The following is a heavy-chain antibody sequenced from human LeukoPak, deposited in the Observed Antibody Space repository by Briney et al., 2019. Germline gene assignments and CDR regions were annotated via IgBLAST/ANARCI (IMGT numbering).Heavy chain of an antibody. Sequence: ASVKVSCKASGYTFTGYYMHWVRQAPGQGLEWMGWINPNSGGTNYAQKLQGRVTMTTDTSTSTAYMELRSLRSDDTAVYYCARVDYDSSGYYYVDAFDIWGQGTMVTVSS. J-gene: IGHJ3*02. CDR2: INPNSGGT. CDR3: ARVDYDSSGYYYVDAFDI. V-gene: IGHV1-2*02. D-gene: IGHD3-22*01. CDR1: GYTFTGYY.